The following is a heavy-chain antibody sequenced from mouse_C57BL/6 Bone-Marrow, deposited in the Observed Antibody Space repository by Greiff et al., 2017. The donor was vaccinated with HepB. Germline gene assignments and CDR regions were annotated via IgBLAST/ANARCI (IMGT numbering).Heavy chain of an antibody. V-gene: IGHV1-82*01. CDR1: GYAFSSSW. CDR3: ATPYDP. CDR2: IYPGDGDT. Sequence: QVHVKQSGPELVKPGASVKISCKASGYAFSSSWMNWVKQRPGKGLEWIGRIYPGDGDTNYNGKFKGKATLTADKSSSTAYMQLSSLTSEDSAVYFCATPYDPWGQGTLVTVSA. D-gene: IGHD2-3*01. J-gene: IGHJ3*01.